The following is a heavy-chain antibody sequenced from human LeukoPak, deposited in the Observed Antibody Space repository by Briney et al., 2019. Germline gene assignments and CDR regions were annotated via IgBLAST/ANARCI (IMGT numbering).Heavy chain of an antibody. CDR1: GFAFNNHL. CDR3: ARLEYFQGTAFPV. Sequence: PGGSLRLSCETSGFAFNNHLMHWVRQAPGKGLEYVAAITGNGGSTSYATSVKGRFTVSRDNSKNTLFLQMGSLRAEDTAVYYCARLEYFQGTAFPVWGQGTMATVSS. J-gene: IGHJ3*01. CDR2: ITGNGGST. V-gene: IGHV3-64*01. D-gene: IGHD2/OR15-2a*01.